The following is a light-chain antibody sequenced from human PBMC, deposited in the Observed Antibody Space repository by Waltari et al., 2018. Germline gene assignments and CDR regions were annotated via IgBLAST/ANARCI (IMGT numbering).Light chain of an antibody. J-gene: IGKJ1*01. CDR3: QQYYNWPRT. CDR1: QSVGSN. CDR2: RAS. Sequence: EIVMTQSPGTLFASPGERVILSCSASQSVGSNLAWYQQKPGQAPRLLLQRASPRATDIPGTFSGSGSGTGFTLTISSRQSEDFALYYCQQYYNWPRTFGQGTKVEIK. V-gene: IGKV3-15*01.